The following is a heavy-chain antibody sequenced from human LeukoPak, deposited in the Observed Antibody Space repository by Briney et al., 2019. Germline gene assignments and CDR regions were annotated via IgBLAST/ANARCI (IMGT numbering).Heavy chain of an antibody. CDR1: GFTVISNY. CDR3: ATTRYDAFDI. V-gene: IGHV3-53*01. CDR2: IYSGGST. Sequence: GGSLRLSCAASGFTVISNYMSWVRQAPGKGLEWVSLIYSGGSTYYADSVRGRFTISRDNSKNTLCLQMNSLRAVDTAVYYCATTRYDAFDIWGQGTMVTVSS. J-gene: IGHJ3*02. D-gene: IGHD4-17*01.